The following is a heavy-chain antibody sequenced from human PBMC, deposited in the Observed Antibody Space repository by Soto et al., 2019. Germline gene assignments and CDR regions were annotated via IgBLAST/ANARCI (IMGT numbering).Heavy chain of an antibody. CDR2: IYPGDSDT. J-gene: IGHJ4*02. D-gene: IGHD4-17*01. V-gene: IGHV5-51*01. CDR1: GYSFISYW. Sequence: GESLKISCKGSGYSFISYWIGWVRQMPGKGLEWMGIIYPGDSDTRYSPSFQGQVTISADKSISTAYLQWSSLKASDTAMYYCASPSRVDDYGGYGNVDKWGQGTQVTVSS. CDR3: ASPSRVDDYGGYGNVDK.